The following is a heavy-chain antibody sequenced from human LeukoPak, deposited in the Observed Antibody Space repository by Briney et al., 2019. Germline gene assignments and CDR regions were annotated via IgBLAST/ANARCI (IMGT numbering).Heavy chain of an antibody. V-gene: IGHV3-7*03. J-gene: IGHJ6*03. Sequence: GGSLRLSCAASGFTFSSYWMSWVRQAPGKGLEWVANIKQDGSEKYYVDSVKGRFTISRDDAKNSLYLQMNSLRAEDTAVYYCAKPVVVPAAIRGNYMDVWGKGTTVTVSS. CDR3: AKPVVVPAAIRGNYMDV. D-gene: IGHD2-2*02. CDR2: IKQDGSEK. CDR1: GFTFSSYW.